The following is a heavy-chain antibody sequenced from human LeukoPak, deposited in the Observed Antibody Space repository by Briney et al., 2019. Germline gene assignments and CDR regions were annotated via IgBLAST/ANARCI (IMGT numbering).Heavy chain of an antibody. Sequence: GGSLRLSCAASGFTFSDYAMTWVRQAPGRGLEWVSSLTSSGNTYYADSVKGRFTISRDNSENTLYLQMNSLRAEDTAVYYCAKIVGATGDYWGQGTLVTVSS. D-gene: IGHD1-26*01. J-gene: IGHJ4*02. CDR1: GFTFSDYA. CDR3: AKIVGATGDY. V-gene: IGHV3-23*05. CDR2: LTSSGNT.